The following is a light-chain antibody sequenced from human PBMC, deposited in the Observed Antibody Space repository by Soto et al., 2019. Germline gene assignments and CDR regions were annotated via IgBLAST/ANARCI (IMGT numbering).Light chain of an antibody. V-gene: IGKV3-11*01. CDR3: HQRNVWPPIT. Sequence: EVVLTQSPATLSLSPGERATLSFRASQSVRTSLAWYNHKPGQAPRLVIYDASLRANGVPARFGGSGSGTDFTLTINSLEPEDFAVYYCHQRNVWPPITFGQGTRLEIK. CDR1: QSVRTS. J-gene: IGKJ5*01. CDR2: DAS.